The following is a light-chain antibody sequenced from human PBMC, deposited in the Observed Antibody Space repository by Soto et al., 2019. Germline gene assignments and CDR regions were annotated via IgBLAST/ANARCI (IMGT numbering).Light chain of an antibody. CDR1: SSDVGGYNY. V-gene: IGLV2-11*01. J-gene: IGLJ1*01. CDR3: CSYAGSYTHV. Sequence: QSALTQPRSVSGSPGQSVTISCTGTSSDVGGYNYVSWYQQHPGKAPKLMIYDVSKRPSGVPDRFSGSKSGNTASLTISGLQAEDEADYYCCSYAGSYTHVFGTGT. CDR2: DVS.